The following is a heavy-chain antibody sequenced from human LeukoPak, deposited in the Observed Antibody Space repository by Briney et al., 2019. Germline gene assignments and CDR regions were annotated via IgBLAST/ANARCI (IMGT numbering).Heavy chain of an antibody. V-gene: IGHV4-4*07. CDR1: GGSISSYY. J-gene: IGHJ4*02. CDR2: IYTSGST. D-gene: IGHD2-15*01. CDR3: ARDSVVVAV. Sequence: KTSETLSLTCTVSGGSISSYYWSWIRQPAGKGLEWVGRIYTSGSTNYNPPLKSRDTMSVDTSKNQFSMKLSSVTAADTAVYYCARDSVVVAVWGQGTLVTVSS.